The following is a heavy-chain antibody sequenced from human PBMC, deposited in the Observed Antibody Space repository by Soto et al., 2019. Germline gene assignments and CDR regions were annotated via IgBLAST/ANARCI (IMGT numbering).Heavy chain of an antibody. J-gene: IGHJ6*02. V-gene: IGHV1-69*12. D-gene: IGHD5-18*01. CDR1: GGTFSSYA. CDR2: IIPIFGTA. Sequence: QVQLVQSGAEVKKPGSSVKVSCKASGGTFSSYAISWVRQAPGQGLEWMGGIIPIFGTANYAQKFQGRVTVTADESTSTAYMDLSSLRSEDTPVYYCARDDVDTAMPYGMDVWGQGTTVTVSS. CDR3: ARDDVDTAMPYGMDV.